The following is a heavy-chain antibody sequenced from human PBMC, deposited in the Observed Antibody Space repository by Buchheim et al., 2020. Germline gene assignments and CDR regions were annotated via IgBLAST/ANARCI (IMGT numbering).Heavy chain of an antibody. D-gene: IGHD2-2*01. CDR2: ISSSSSTI. CDR1: GFTFSSYS. J-gene: IGHJ6*03. Sequence: EVQLVESGGGLVQPGGSLRLSCAASGFTFSSYSMNWVRQAPGKGLEWVSYISSSSSTIYYADSVKGRFTISRDNAKNSLYLQMNSLRAEDTAVYYCARSQIVVVPAATRYYYMDVWGKGTT. V-gene: IGHV3-48*01. CDR3: ARSQIVVVPAATRYYYMDV.